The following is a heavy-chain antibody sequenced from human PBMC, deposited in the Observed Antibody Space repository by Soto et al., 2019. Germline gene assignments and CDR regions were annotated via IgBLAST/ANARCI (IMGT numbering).Heavy chain of an antibody. CDR3: ANVGHDFYCIDV. J-gene: IGHJ6*01. V-gene: IGHV3-23*01. Sequence: HPGGSLRLSWAASGFTFSSSAMSWVRQAPGKGLEWVSSISDSGGSTDYADSVKGRFTISRDNSKNTLFLEMDSLRAEDTAVYYCANVGHDFYCIDVCRQVPTFTVSS. CDR1: GFTFSSSA. CDR2: ISDSGGST. D-gene: IGHD3-16*01.